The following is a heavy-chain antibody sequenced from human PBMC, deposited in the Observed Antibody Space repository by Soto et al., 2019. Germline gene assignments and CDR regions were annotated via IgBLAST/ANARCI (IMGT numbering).Heavy chain of an antibody. J-gene: IGHJ4*02. V-gene: IGHV3-33*01. D-gene: IGHD6-13*01. CDR3: ARNGRSFKAAAGPIDY. CDR1: GFTFSSYG. Sequence: QVQLVESGGGVVQPGRSLRLSCAASGFTFSSYGMHWVRQAPGKGLEWVAVIWYDGSNKYYADSVKGRFTISRDNSKNTLYLQRNSLRAEDTAVYYCARNGRSFKAAAGPIDYWGQGTLVTVSS. CDR2: IWYDGSNK.